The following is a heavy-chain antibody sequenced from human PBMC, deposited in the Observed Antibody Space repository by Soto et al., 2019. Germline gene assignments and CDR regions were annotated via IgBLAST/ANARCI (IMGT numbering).Heavy chain of an antibody. Sequence: GGSLRLSCAASGFAFSDRYMSWIRQAPGKGLEWISYISSSGSTIYYADSVKGRFTISRDNAKKSLYLQMDSLTADDTAVYYCARGGASVTTPFDYWGQGTQVTVSS. V-gene: IGHV3-11*01. D-gene: IGHD4-17*01. J-gene: IGHJ4*02. CDR1: GFAFSDRY. CDR2: ISSSGSTI. CDR3: ARGGASVTTPFDY.